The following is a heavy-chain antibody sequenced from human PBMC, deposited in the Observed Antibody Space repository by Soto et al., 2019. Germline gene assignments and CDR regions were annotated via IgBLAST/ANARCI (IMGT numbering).Heavy chain of an antibody. Sequence: GGSLRLSCVASAFVVSRNSMSWVRQAPGKGLEWISIIYSGGSTYYADSVKGRFTISRDKSKNTVHLQMNSLRAEDTAIYYCAKDSSNIADRPGPTRGMDVWGQGTTVTVSS. J-gene: IGHJ6*02. V-gene: IGHV3-53*01. CDR1: AFVVSRNS. CDR2: IYSGGST. D-gene: IGHD6-6*01. CDR3: AKDSSNIADRPGPTRGMDV.